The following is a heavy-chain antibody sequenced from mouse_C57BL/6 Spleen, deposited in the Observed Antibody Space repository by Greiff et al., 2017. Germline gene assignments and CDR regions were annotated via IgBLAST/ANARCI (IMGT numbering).Heavy chain of an antibody. Sequence: QVQLQQPGAELVKPGASVKLSCKASGYTFTSYWMHWVKQRPGQGLEWIGMIHPNSGSTNYNEKFKSKATLTVDKSSSTAYMQLSSLTSEDSAVYYCARWGTTVGATYYFDYWGQGTTLTVAS. V-gene: IGHV1-64*01. CDR3: ARWGTTVGATYYFDY. D-gene: IGHD1-1*01. J-gene: IGHJ2*01. CDR1: GYTFTSYW. CDR2: IHPNSGST.